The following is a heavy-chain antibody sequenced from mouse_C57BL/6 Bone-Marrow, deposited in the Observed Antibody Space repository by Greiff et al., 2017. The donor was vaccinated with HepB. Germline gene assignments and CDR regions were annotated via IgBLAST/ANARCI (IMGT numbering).Heavy chain of an antibody. V-gene: IGHV3-6*01. CDR1: GYSITSCYY. CDR3: ARGADYDLGNFDV. CDR2: ISYDGSN. Sequence: DVQLQESGPGLVKPSQSLSLTCSVSGYSITSCYYWNWIRQFPGNKLEWMGDISYDGSNNYNPSLKNRISITRDTSKNQFFLKLNSVTTEDTATYYCARGADYDLGNFDVWGTGTTVTVSS. J-gene: IGHJ1*03. D-gene: IGHD2-4*01.